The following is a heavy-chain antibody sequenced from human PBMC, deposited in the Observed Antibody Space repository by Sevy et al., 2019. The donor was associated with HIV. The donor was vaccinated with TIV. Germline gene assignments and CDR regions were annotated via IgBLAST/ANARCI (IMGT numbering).Heavy chain of an antibody. CDR2: ISGGGDGT. CDR3: AKRPYYYYNSDGHLVSSTDEADY. Sequence: GGSLRLSCAASGFTFNIYAMSWVRQAPGKGLEWLSAISGGGDGTYYADSVKGRFTISGDNSRKTLYLQMNSLRAEDTAVYYCAKRPYYYYNSDGHLVSSTDEADYWGQGTLVTVSS. D-gene: IGHD3-22*01. CDR1: GFTFNIYA. V-gene: IGHV3-23*01. J-gene: IGHJ4*02.